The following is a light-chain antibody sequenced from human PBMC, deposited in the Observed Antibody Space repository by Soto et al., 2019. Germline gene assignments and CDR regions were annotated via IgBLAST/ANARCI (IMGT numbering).Light chain of an antibody. V-gene: IGKV3-20*01. CDR1: QTVSNSF. CDR3: QQYNNWPRT. CDR2: GAS. J-gene: IGKJ1*01. Sequence: EIVLTRSPATLSLSPGERATLSCRASQTVSNSFLAWYQQRPGQAPRLLIYGASSRATGIPDRFSGSGSGTDFTLTISSLQSEDFAVYYCQQYNNWPRTFGQGTKVDIK.